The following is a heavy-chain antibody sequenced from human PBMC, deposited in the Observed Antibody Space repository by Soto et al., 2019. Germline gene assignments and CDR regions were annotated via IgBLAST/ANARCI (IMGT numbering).Heavy chain of an antibody. Sequence: GGSLRLSCVASGFTVSSNYMSWVRQAPGKGLEWVSVIYSGGSTYYADSVKGRFTISRDNSKNTLYLQMNSLRAEDTAVYYCARAVIAARTQRGDYYYYYMDVWGKGTTVTVSS. D-gene: IGHD6-6*01. CDR1: GFTVSSNY. J-gene: IGHJ6*03. CDR3: ARAVIAARTQRGDYYYYYMDV. V-gene: IGHV3-66*01. CDR2: IYSGGST.